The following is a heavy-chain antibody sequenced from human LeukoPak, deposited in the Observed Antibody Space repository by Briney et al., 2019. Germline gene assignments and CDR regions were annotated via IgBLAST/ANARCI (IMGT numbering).Heavy chain of an antibody. CDR3: ASSLPAAILGAFDI. V-gene: IGHV4-30-4*01. Sequence: PLETLSLTCTVSGGSISSGDCYWRWIRQPPGKGLQWIGYIYYSGSTYYNPSLKSRVTISVDTSKNQFSLKLSSVTAADTAVYYCASSLPAAILGAFDIWGQGTMVTVSS. J-gene: IGHJ3*02. D-gene: IGHD2-2*01. CDR1: GGSISSGDCY. CDR2: IYYSGST.